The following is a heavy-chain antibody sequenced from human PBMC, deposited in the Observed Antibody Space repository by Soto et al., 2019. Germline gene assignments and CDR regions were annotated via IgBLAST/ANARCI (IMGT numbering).Heavy chain of an antibody. V-gene: IGHV4-34*01. CDR1: GGSFSGYY. J-gene: IGHJ4*02. CDR3: ARRYRGSGSYYWYSDY. Sequence: PSGTLSLTCAVYGGSFSGYYWSWIRQPPGKGLEWIGEINHSGSTNYNPSLKSRVTISVDTSKNQFSLKLSSVTAADTAVYYCARRYRGSGSYYWYSDYWGQGTLVTVAS. CDR2: INHSGST. D-gene: IGHD1-26*01.